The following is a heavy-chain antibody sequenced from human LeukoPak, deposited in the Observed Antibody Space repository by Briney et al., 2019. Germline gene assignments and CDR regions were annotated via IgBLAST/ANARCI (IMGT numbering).Heavy chain of an antibody. D-gene: IGHD4-17*01. J-gene: IGHJ4*02. V-gene: IGHV3-48*01. Sequence: PGGSLRLSCAASGFTFSSYSMNWVRQAPGKGLEWVSYISSSTSTIYYADSVKGRFTISRGNAKNSLYLQMNSLRVEDTAVYYCASLYGEVLDYWGQGTLVTVSS. CDR3: ASLYGEVLDY. CDR2: ISSSTSTI. CDR1: GFTFSSYS.